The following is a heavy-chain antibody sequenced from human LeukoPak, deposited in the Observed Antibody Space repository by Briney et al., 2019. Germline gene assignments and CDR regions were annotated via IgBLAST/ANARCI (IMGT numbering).Heavy chain of an antibody. CDR3: ARDEAWIQLWFNFDY. Sequence: ASVKVSCKASGYTFTSYGISWVRQAPGQGLEWMGWISAYNGNTNYAQKLQGRVTMTTDTSTSTAYMELRSLRSDDTAVYYCARDEAWIQLWFNFDYWGQGTLVTVSS. D-gene: IGHD5-18*01. CDR1: GYTFTSYG. J-gene: IGHJ4*02. CDR2: ISAYNGNT. V-gene: IGHV1-18*01.